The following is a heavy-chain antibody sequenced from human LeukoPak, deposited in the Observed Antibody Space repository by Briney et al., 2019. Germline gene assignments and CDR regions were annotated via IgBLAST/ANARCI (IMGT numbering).Heavy chain of an antibody. CDR2: IYYSGST. D-gene: IGHD6-6*01. CDR1: GGSISSYY. Sequence: SETLSLTCTVSGGSISSYYWSWIRQPPGKGLEWIGYIYYSGSTNYNPSLKSRVTISVDTSKNQFSLKLSSMTAADTAVYYCAREGIAARYYYYGMDVWGQGTTVTVSS. J-gene: IGHJ6*02. V-gene: IGHV4-59*01. CDR3: AREGIAARYYYYGMDV.